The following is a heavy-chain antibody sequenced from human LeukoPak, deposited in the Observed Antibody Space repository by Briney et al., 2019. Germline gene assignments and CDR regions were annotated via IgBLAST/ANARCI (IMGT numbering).Heavy chain of an antibody. V-gene: IGHV3-11*01. D-gene: IGHD2-21*01. CDR1: GSTSSDYY. J-gene: IGHJ3*02. CDR2: ISNSGRTI. Sequence: PGGSLRLSCASAGSTSSDYYMSWIRQAPGKGLWLVSYISNSGRTIYYADSEKGRFTISRDNAKNSLYLQMNSLRAEDTAVHYCASTPTAYRAFDIWGQRTLVTVSS. CDR3: ASTPTAYRAFDI.